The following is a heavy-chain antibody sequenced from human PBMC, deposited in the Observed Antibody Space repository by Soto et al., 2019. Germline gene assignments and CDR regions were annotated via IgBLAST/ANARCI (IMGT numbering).Heavy chain of an antibody. CDR1: GLTFSNYE. CDR2: IGRGGTTT. D-gene: IGHD3-10*01. J-gene: IGHJ3*01. V-gene: IGHV3-48*03. Sequence: GGSLRLSCAASGLTFSNYEMNWVRQAPGKGLEWVSYIGRGGTTTYYADSLKGRFTISRDNAKNSLYLQMNSLRAEDTAVYYCATRSGGGGAFDFWGQGTMVTVSS. CDR3: ATRSGGGGAFDF.